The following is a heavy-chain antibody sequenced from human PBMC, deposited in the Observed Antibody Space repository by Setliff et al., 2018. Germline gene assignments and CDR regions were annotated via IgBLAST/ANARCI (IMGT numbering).Heavy chain of an antibody. J-gene: IGHJ4*02. CDR3: CSGSYLFVY. V-gene: IGHV3-23*01. CDR1: RFTFSNYA. CDR2: ISASGRTT. Sequence: GGSLRLSCAASRFTFSNYAMSWVRQAPGKGLEWVSAISASGRTTYSADSVKGRFTISRDNSKNTLYLQMNSVRAEDTAVYYCCSGSYLFVYWGQGSLVTVSS. D-gene: IGHD1-26*01.